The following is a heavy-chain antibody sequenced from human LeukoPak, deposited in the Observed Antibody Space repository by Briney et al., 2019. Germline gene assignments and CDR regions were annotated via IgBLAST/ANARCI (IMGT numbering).Heavy chain of an antibody. CDR2: ISSSGSTI. CDR3: ARAGYYYDSSGYWPSGDY. J-gene: IGHJ4*02. Sequence: SGGSLRLSCAASGFTFSSYEMNWVRQAPGKGLEWVSYISSSGSTIYYADSVKGRFTISRDNAKSSLYLQMNSLRAEDTAVYYCARAGYYYDSSGYWPSGDYWGQGTLVTVSS. CDR1: GFTFSSYE. V-gene: IGHV3-48*03. D-gene: IGHD3-22*01.